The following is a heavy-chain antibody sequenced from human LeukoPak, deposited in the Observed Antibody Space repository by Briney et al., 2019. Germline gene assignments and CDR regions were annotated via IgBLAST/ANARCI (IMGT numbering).Heavy chain of an antibody. J-gene: IGHJ4*02. Sequence: GGSLRLSCAASEFTFSTYTMSWVRQAPGKGLEWVSYISSSGSTIYYADSVKGRFTISRGNAKNSLYLQMNRLRDEDTAVYYCARERRTGYYFDYWGQGTLVTVSS. V-gene: IGHV3-48*02. CDR2: ISSSGSTI. D-gene: IGHD1-14*01. CDR1: EFTFSTYT. CDR3: ARERRTGYYFDY.